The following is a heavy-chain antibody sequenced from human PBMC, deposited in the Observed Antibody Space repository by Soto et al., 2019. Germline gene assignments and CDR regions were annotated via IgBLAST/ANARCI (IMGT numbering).Heavy chain of an antibody. CDR3: ARDRGASGMDV. J-gene: IGHJ6*02. Sequence: QVQLVQSGAEVKKPGASVKVSCKASGYTFTSYGISWVRQAPGQGLEWMGWISAYNGNTNYAQKLQGRVTMPTDTSTGTVYMELRSLRSDDTAVYYCARDRGASGMDVWGQGTTITVSS. CDR1: GYTFTSYG. V-gene: IGHV1-18*01. CDR2: ISAYNGNT.